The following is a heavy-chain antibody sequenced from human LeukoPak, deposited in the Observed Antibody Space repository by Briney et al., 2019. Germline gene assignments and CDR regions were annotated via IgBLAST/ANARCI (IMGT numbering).Heavy chain of an antibody. CDR2: MNPNSDNT. Sequence: ASVKVSCKASGYTFTSYDINWVRQATGQGLEWTGWMNPNSDNTGYAQKFQGRVTMTRNTSISTAYMELSSLRSEDTAVYFCARGGNIAVVVAADGFDYWGQGTLVTVSS. J-gene: IGHJ4*02. CDR1: GYTFTSYD. V-gene: IGHV1-8*01. CDR3: ARGGNIAVVVAADGFDY. D-gene: IGHD2-15*01.